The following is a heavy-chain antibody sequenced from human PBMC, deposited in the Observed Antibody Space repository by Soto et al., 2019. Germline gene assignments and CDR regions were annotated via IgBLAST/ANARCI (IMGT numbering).Heavy chain of an antibody. V-gene: IGHV1-18*01. J-gene: IGHJ5*02. CDR2: ISTYSGDT. D-gene: IGHD5-12*01. Sequence: QVHLVQSGVEVKTPGASVKVSCQASGYTFFTYDISWVRQAPGQGLEWMGWISTYSGDTKYAQKFQARVTMTTDTSTNKAYLELRSRRSDDTAVYYCAKHPGPTTSGNRFDPWGQGTLVTVSS. CDR1: GYTFFTYD. CDR3: AKHPGPTTSGNRFDP.